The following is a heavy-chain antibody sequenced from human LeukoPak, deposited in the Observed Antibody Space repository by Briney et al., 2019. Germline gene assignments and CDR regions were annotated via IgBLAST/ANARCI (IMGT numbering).Heavy chain of an antibody. J-gene: IGHJ4*02. Sequence: GGSLTLSCAASGFTFSSYTMNWVRQAPGKGLEWVSYISSSSSIIYYADSVKGRFTISRDNAKNSLYLQMNSLRDEDTAVYYCARYVDTTMLTWGQGTLVTVSS. D-gene: IGHD5-18*01. V-gene: IGHV3-48*02. CDR3: ARYVDTTMLT. CDR2: ISSSSSII. CDR1: GFTFSSYT.